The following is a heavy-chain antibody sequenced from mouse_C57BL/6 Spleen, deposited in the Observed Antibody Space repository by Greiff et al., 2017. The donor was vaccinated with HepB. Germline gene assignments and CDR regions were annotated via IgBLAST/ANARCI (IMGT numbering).Heavy chain of an antibody. D-gene: IGHD1-1*01. Sequence: QVQLQQPGAELVKPGASVKLSCKASGYTFTSYWMHWVKQRPGQGLEWIGMIHPNSGSTNYNEKFKSKAKLTVDKSSSTAYMQLSSLTSEDSAVYYCARGFITTVVAFDYWGQGTTLTVSS. CDR3: ARGFITTVVAFDY. V-gene: IGHV1-64*01. CDR2: IHPNSGST. CDR1: GYTFTSYW. J-gene: IGHJ2*01.